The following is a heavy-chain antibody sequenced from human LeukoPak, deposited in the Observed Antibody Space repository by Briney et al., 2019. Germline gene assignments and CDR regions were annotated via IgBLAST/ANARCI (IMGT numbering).Heavy chain of an antibody. CDR3: AREIKYFDY. CDR2: INPNSGGT. CDR1: GGTFSSYV. J-gene: IGHJ4*02. V-gene: IGHV1-2*02. Sequence: GASVKVSCKASGGTFSSYVFTWVRQAPGQGLEWMGWINPNSGGTNYAQKFQGRVTMTRDKSISTAYMELSRLRSDDTAVYYCAREIKYFDYWGQGTLVTVSS.